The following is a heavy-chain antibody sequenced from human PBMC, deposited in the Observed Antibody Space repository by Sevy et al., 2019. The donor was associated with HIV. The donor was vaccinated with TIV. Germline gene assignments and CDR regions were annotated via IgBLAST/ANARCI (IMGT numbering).Heavy chain of an antibody. Sequence: VGSLRLSCEASGFTFSDYGMHWVRQAPGKGLEWVAVIWYDGSNKYYADSVKGRFTISRDNSKNTLYLQMNSLRAEDTAVYYCVRDNLLPLMVSMVRGALSFYFDYWGQGTLVTVSS. V-gene: IGHV3-33*01. D-gene: IGHD3-10*01. CDR2: IWYDGSNK. CDR1: GFTFSDYG. J-gene: IGHJ4*02. CDR3: VRDNLLPLMVSMVRGALSFYFDY.